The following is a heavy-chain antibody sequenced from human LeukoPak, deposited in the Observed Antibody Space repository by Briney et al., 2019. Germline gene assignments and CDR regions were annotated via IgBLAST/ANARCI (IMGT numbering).Heavy chain of an antibody. CDR1: GFTFSSYA. J-gene: IGHJ4*02. CDR2: IYSGGST. D-gene: IGHD6-13*01. Sequence: PGGSLRLSCAASGFTFSSYAMSWVRQAPGKGLEWVSVIYSGGSTYYADSVKGRFTISRDNSKNTLYLQMNSLRAEDTAVYYCARAAAGPSGVDYWGQGTLVTVSS. V-gene: IGHV3-53*01. CDR3: ARAAAGPSGVDY.